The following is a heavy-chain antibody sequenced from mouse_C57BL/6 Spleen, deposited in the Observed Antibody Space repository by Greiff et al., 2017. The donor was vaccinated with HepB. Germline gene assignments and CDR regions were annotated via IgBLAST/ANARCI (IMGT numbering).Heavy chain of an antibody. J-gene: IGHJ2*01. V-gene: IGHV1-4*01. CDR1: GYTFTSYT. CDR3: ARTVVAVKYFDY. D-gene: IGHD1-1*01. Sequence: LVESGAELARPGASVKMSCKASGYTFTSYTMHWVKQRPGQGLEWIGYINPSSGYTKYNQKFKDKATLTADKSSSTAYMQLSSLTSEDSAVYYCARTVVAVKYFDYWGQGTTLTVSS. CDR2: INPSSGYT.